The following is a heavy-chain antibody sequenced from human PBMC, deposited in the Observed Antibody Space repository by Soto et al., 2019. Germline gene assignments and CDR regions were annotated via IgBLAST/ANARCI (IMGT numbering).Heavy chain of an antibody. V-gene: IGHV3-23*01. CDR2: ISGSGGST. CDR3: AKVQGSIWYEIDS. D-gene: IGHD6-13*01. CDR1: GFTFSNYA. Sequence: EVQLLESGGGLVQPGGSLRLSCAASGFTFSNYAVTWVRQAPGNGLERVSTISGSGGSTYYADSVKGRFTISSDNSKDTPQLQIMSLRAAYTAVYYCAKVQGSIWYEIDSWGQGTLFSVSS. J-gene: IGHJ5*01.